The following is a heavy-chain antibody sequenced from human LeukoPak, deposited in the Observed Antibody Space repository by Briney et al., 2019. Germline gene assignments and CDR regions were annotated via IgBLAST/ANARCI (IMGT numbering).Heavy chain of an antibody. CDR3: ARGDSSAHPDDFDI. CDR1: GDSMSKTSYY. D-gene: IGHD3-22*01. J-gene: IGHJ3*02. CDR2: IYYSGSA. Sequence: PSETLSLTCTVSGDSMSKTSYYWAWIRQPPGKGLEWIGSIYYSGSAYYNPSLKSRVTISVDTSENQFSLKLRSVTAADTAVYFCARGDSSAHPDDFDIWGQGTMVTVSS. V-gene: IGHV4-39*01.